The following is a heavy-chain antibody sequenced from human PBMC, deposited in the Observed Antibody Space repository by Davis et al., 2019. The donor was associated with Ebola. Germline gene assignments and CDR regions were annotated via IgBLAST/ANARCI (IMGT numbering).Heavy chain of an antibody. CDR1: GFTFSDYY. CDR3: ARAPHCGGGVCNGFHYYGMDV. D-gene: IGHD2-8*02. V-gene: IGHV3-11*04. CDR2: ISSSGSTI. Sequence: PGGSLRLSCAASGFTFSDYYMSWIRQAPGKGLEWVSYISSSGSTIYHADSVKGRSTISRDNAKNTLYLQMNSLRAEDTAVYYCARAPHCGGGVCNGFHYYGMDVWGQGTTVTVSS. J-gene: IGHJ6*02.